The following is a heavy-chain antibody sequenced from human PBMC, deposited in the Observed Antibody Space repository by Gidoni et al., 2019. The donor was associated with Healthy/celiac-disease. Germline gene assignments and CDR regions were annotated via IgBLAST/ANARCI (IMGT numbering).Heavy chain of an antibody. CDR3: ARKSYCSGGSCYFSFGH. Sequence: QVQLVQSGAEVKKPGASVKVSCKASGYTFTSYGISWVRQAPGQGLEWMGWISAYNGNTNYSQKLQCRVTMTTDTSTSTAYMELRSLRSDDTAVYYCARKSYCSGGSCYFSFGHWGQGTLVTVSS. D-gene: IGHD2-15*01. CDR2: ISAYNGNT. V-gene: IGHV1-18*01. J-gene: IGHJ4*02. CDR1: GYTFTSYG.